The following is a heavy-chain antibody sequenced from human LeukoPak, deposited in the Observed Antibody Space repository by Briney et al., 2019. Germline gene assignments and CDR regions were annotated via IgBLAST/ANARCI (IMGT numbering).Heavy chain of an antibody. V-gene: IGHV4-39*01. CDR1: GGSISSSSYY. CDR3: ARHGGNYDILTGSPPDY. J-gene: IGHJ4*02. CDR2: IYYSGST. Sequence: PSETLSLTCTVSGGSISSSSYYWGWIRQPPGKGLEWIGSIYYSGSTYYSPSLKSRVTISVDTSKNQFSLKLSSVTAADTAVYYCARHGGNYDILTGSPPDYWGQGTLVTVSS. D-gene: IGHD3-9*01.